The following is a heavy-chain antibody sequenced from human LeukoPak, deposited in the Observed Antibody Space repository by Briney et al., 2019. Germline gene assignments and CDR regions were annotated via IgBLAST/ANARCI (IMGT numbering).Heavy chain of an antibody. CDR1: GFTFRNYW. D-gene: IGHD6-13*01. V-gene: IGHV3-11*01. CDR2: ISSSGSTM. J-gene: IGHJ6*02. Sequence: GGSLRLSCAASGFTFRNYWMSWVRQAPGKGLEWVSYISSSGSTMHYADSVKGRFTISRDNAKNSVYLQMNSLRAEDTAVYYCARVGISGAAADLAGYYYYGMDVWGQGTTVTVSS. CDR3: ARVGISGAAADLAGYYYYGMDV.